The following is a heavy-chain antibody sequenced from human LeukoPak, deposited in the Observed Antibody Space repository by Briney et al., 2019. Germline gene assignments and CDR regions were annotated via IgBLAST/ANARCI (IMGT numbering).Heavy chain of an antibody. V-gene: IGHV3-74*01. D-gene: IGHD3-10*01. CDR2: INSDGSST. J-gene: IGHJ3*02. CDR3: ARVSFYDAFDI. Sequence: PGGSLRLSCAASGFTLSSYWMHWVRQAPGKGLVWVSRINSDGSSTSYADSVKGRFTISRDNAKNTLYLQMNSLRAEDTAVYYCARVSFYDAFDIWGQGTMVTVSS. CDR1: GFTLSSYW.